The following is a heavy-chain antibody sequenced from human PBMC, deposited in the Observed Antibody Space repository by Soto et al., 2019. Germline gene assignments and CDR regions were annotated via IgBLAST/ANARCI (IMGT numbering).Heavy chain of an antibody. D-gene: IGHD2-15*01. Sequence: SVKVSCKASGGTFSSYTISWVRQAPGQGLEWMGRIIPILGIANYAQKFQGRVTITADKSTSTAYMELSSLRSEDTAVYYCATCSGGSCSHDAFDIWGQGTMVTVSS. CDR1: GGTFSSYT. J-gene: IGHJ3*02. CDR3: ATCSGGSCSHDAFDI. CDR2: IIPILGIA. V-gene: IGHV1-69*02.